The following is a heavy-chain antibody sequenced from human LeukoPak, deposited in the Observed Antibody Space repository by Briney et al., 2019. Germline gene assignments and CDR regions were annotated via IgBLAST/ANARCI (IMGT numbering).Heavy chain of an antibody. CDR3: ARGSYDFWSGYYIPPPFDY. V-gene: IGHV3-7*03. CDR1: GFTFSSYW. CDR2: INQDGSEK. J-gene: IGHJ4*02. Sequence: GGSLGLSCAASGFTFSSYWMNWVRQAPGKGLEWVANINQDGSEKYYVDSVKGRFTISRDNAKSSLYLQMNSLRAEDTAVYYCARGSYDFWSGYYIPPPFDYWGQGTLVTVSS. D-gene: IGHD3-3*01.